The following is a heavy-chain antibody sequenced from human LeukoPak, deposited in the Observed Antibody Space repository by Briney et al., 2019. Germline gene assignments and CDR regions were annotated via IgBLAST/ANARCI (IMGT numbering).Heavy chain of an antibody. D-gene: IGHD3-22*01. J-gene: IGHJ5*02. CDR2: IYNSGST. CDR3: ARGIGNSRGTRFDP. V-gene: IGHV4-59*01. Sequence: SETLSLTCTVSGASIRTFYWTWIRQPPGKGLEWIAYIYNSGSTNYNPSLKSRVTISVDTSKNQFSLNLNSLTAADTAVYYCARGIGNSRGTRFDPWGQGTLVTVS. CDR1: GASIRTFY.